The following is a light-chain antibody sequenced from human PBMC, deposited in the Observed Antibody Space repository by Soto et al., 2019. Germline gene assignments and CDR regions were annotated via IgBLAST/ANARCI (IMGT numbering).Light chain of an antibody. CDR2: GAS. Sequence: DIQMTQSPSSLSASVGDRVTLTCRASQSISSFLNWYQQKPGKAPKVLIYGASSLQTGVPSRFSGSGSGTDFTLTISSLQPDDSATYYCQQSHSAWTFGQGTKVEI. J-gene: IGKJ1*01. CDR1: QSISSF. CDR3: QQSHSAWT. V-gene: IGKV1-39*01.